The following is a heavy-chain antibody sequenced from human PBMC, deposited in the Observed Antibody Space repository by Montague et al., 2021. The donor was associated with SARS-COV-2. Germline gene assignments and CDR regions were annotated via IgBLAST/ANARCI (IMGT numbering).Heavy chain of an antibody. J-gene: IGHJ4*02. D-gene: IGHD4-11*01. V-gene: IGHV3-23*01. CDR2: LSGSGGNP. Sequence: SLRLSGAASGFTVSRYAMSWVRQAPGKGLEWVSALSGSGGNPYYSDSVKVRFTISRDNSKNTLYVQMNRLRAEDTAVYYCAKDTGRRNYFDYWGQGTLVTVSS. CDR3: AKDTGRRNYFDY. CDR1: GFTVSRYA.